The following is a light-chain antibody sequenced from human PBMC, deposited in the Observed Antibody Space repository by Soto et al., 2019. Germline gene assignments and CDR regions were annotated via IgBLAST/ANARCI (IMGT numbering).Light chain of an antibody. V-gene: IGLV2-14*01. Sequence: QSVLAQPASMSGSPGQSISISWTGSGRDIATFNFVSWYQQYPGKAPKLLIYQVTSRASGVSHRFSGSKSGNTAALTISGLQPEDEAEYYCNSYSSTSFYVFGTGTKVTVL. CDR1: GRDIATFNF. CDR3: NSYSSTSFYV. CDR2: QVT. J-gene: IGLJ1*01.